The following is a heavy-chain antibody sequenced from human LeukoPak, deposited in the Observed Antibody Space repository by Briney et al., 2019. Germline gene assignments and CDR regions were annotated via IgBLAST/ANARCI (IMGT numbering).Heavy chain of an antibody. J-gene: IGHJ5*02. CDR3: ARDELGGYSTVYWFDP. D-gene: IGHD3-22*01. Sequence: GASVKVSCKASGDNFNIYAISWVRQAPGHGLEWMGGIIPRVGTANYAKKFQDRVTITADESTTTVYMELSSLTSEDTAVYYCARDELGGYSTVYWFDPWGQGTLVTVSS. V-gene: IGHV1-69*13. CDR1: GDNFNIYA. CDR2: IIPRVGTA.